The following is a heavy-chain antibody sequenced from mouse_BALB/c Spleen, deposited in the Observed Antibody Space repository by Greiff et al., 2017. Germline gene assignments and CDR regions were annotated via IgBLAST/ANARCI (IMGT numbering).Heavy chain of an antibody. Sequence: EVQRVESGTVLARPGASVKMSCKASGYSFTSYWMHWVKQRPGQGLEWIGAIYPGNSDTSYNQKFKGKAKLTAVTSASTAYMELSSLTNEDSAVYYCTRSVDGYSPWFAYWGQGTLVTVSA. J-gene: IGHJ3*01. CDR2: IYPGNSDT. CDR1: GYSFTSYW. V-gene: IGHV1-5*01. D-gene: IGHD2-3*01. CDR3: TRSVDGYSPWFAY.